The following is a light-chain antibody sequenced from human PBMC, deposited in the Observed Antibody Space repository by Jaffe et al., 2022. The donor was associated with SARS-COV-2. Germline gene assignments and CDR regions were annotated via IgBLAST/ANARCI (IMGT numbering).Light chain of an antibody. V-gene: IGKV1-5*03. J-gene: IGKJ1*01. Sequence: DIQMTQSPSTLSASVGDRVTITCRASQSISDWLAWYQQEPGKAPKLLIYKASSLESGVPSRFSGSRSGTEFTLTISSLQPDDFATYYCQQYNDYPRTFGQGTKVEIK. CDR3: QQYNDYPRT. CDR1: QSISDW. CDR2: KAS.